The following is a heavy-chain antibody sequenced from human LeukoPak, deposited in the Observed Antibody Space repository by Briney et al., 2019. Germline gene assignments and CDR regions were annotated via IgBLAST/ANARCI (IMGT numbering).Heavy chain of an antibody. D-gene: IGHD6-19*01. CDR3: ARGYGGWYKSTGFDP. CDR1: GFTFSSYE. Sequence: GGSLRLSCAASGFTFSSYEMNWVRQAPGKGLEWVSYISSSGSTIYYADSVKGRFTISRDNAKNSLYLQMNSLRAEDTAVYYCARGYGGWYKSTGFDPWGQGSLVAVSS. CDR2: ISSSGSTI. J-gene: IGHJ5*02. V-gene: IGHV3-48*03.